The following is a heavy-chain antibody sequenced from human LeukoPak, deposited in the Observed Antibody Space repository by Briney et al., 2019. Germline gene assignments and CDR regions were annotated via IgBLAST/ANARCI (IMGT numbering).Heavy chain of an antibody. J-gene: IGHJ4*02. Sequence: GGSLRLSCAASGFTVSSNYMSWVRQAPGKGLEWVSVIYSGGSTYYADSVKGRSTISRDNSKNTLYLQMNSLRAEDTAVYYCARARGPIAARGFDYWGQGTLVTVSS. CDR3: ARARGPIAARGFDY. CDR2: IYSGGST. CDR1: GFTVSSNY. D-gene: IGHD6-13*01. V-gene: IGHV3-53*01.